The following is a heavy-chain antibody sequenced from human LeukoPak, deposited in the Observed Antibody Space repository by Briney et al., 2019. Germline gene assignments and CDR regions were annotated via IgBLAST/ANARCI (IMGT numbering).Heavy chain of an antibody. J-gene: IGHJ4*02. V-gene: IGHV4-34*01. Sequence: SETLSLTCAVYGGSFSGYYWGWIRQPPGKGLEWIGEINHSGSTNYNPSLKSRVTISVDTSKNQFSLKLSSVTAADTAVYYCARGRYSYGPIPFDYWGQGTLVTVSS. CDR1: GGSFSGYY. CDR3: ARGRYSYGPIPFDY. D-gene: IGHD5-18*01. CDR2: INHSGST.